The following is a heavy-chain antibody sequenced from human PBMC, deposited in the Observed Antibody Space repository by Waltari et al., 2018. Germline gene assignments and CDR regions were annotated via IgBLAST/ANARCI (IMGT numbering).Heavy chain of an antibody. CDR1: GGTFSSYA. CDR3: ARSVTTDHDAFDI. D-gene: IGHD2-2*01. V-gene: IGHV1-69*05. J-gene: IGHJ3*02. Sequence: QVQLVQSGAEVKKPGSSVKVFCKASGGTFSSYAISWVRRSPGQGLEWMGGIIPIFGTANYAQKFQGRVTMTRDTSTSTVYMELSSLRSEDTAVYYCARSVTTDHDAFDIWGQGTMVTVSS. CDR2: IIPIFGTA.